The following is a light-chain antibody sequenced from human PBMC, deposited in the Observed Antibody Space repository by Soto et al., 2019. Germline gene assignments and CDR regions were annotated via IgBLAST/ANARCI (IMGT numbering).Light chain of an antibody. J-gene: IGLJ3*02. Sequence: QSALTQPPSASGSPGQXVTISCTGTSSDVGGYNYVSWYQQHPGKAPKLMIYEVSKRPSGVPDRFSGSKSGNTASLTVSGLQAEDEADYYCNSYAGSNNWVFGGGTKVTVL. CDR1: SSDVGGYNY. CDR2: EVS. CDR3: NSYAGSNNWV. V-gene: IGLV2-8*01.